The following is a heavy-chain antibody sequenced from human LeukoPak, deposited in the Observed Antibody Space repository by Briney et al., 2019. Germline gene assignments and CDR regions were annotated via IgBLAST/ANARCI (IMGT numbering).Heavy chain of an antibody. CDR3: TKVLRYCSGGSCRDAFDI. J-gene: IGHJ3*02. Sequence: GGSLRLSCAASGFTFSSYAMSWVRQAPGKGLEWVSAISGSGGSTYYADSVKGRFTISRDDSKNTLYLQMNSLRAEGTAVYYCTKVLRYCSGGSCRDAFDIWGQGTMVTVSS. CDR2: ISGSGGST. D-gene: IGHD2-15*01. CDR1: GFTFSSYA. V-gene: IGHV3-23*01.